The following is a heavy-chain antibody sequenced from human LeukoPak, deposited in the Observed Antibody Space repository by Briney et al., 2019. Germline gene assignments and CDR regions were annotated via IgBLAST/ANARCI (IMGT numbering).Heavy chain of an antibody. J-gene: IGHJ4*02. D-gene: IGHD3-16*01. V-gene: IGHV1-69*04. CDR2: IIPILGIA. CDR3: ARVWGEGYYFDY. CDR1: GGTFSSYA. Sequence: TVKVSCKASGGTFSSYAISWVRQAPGQGLEWMGRIIPILGIANYAQKFQGRVTITADKSTSTAYMELSSLRSEDTAVYYCARVWGEGYYFDYWGQGTLVTVSS.